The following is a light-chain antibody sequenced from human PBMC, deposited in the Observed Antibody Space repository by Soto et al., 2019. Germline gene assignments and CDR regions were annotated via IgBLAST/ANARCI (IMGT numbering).Light chain of an antibody. CDR1: NIGSKS. CDR2: DDI. Sequence: SYELTQPPSVSVAPRQTARITCGGNNIGSKSVHWYQQKPGQAPVLVVYDDIDRPSGIPERFSGSNSGNTATLTISRVEAGDEADYYCQVWDSRSDHVVFGGGTKVTVL. J-gene: IGLJ2*01. CDR3: QVWDSRSDHVV. V-gene: IGLV3-21*02.